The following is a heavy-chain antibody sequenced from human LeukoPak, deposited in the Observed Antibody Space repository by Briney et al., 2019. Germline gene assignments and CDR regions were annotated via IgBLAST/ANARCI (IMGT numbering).Heavy chain of an antibody. J-gene: IGHJ6*03. D-gene: IGHD6-13*01. CDR3: ARVGYSSSWTMDV. Sequence: GGSLRLSCAASGFTFSDYYMSWIRQAPGKGLEWVSYISSSGSTIYYADSVKGRFTISGDNAKNSLYLQMNSLRAEDTAVYYCARVGYSSSWTMDVWGKGTTVTVSS. V-gene: IGHV3-11*01. CDR1: GFTFSDYY. CDR2: ISSSGSTI.